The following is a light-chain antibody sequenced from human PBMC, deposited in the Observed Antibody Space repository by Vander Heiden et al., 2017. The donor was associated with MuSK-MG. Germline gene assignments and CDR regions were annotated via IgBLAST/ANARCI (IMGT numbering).Light chain of an antibody. J-gene: IGKJ4*01. V-gene: IGKV1-33*01. CDR3: QQDDNLPIT. Sequence: DIQMTQSPSSLSASVGDRGTITCQASQDISNYLNWYQQKPGKAPKLLIYDASNLETGVPSRFSGSGSGTDFTFTISSLQPEDFATYYCQQDDNLPITFGGGTKVDIK. CDR2: DAS. CDR1: QDISNY.